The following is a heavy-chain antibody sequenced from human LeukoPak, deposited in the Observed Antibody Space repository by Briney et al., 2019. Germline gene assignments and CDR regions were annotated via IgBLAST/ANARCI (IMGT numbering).Heavy chain of an antibody. J-gene: IGHJ4*02. D-gene: IGHD4-23*01. V-gene: IGHV4-59*01. CDR3: ARERYGGNSGDFDY. CDR2: IYYSGSS. Sequence: SETLSLTCTVSGGSISSYYWSWIRQPPGKGLEWIGYIYYSGSSNYNPSLKSRVTISVDTSKDQFSLKLSSVTAADTAVYYCARERYGGNSGDFDYWGQGTLVTV. CDR1: GGSISSYY.